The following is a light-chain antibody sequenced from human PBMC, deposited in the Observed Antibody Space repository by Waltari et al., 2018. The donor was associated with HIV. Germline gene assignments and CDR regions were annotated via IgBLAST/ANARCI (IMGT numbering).Light chain of an antibody. CDR1: SPNIGSNS. CDR2: NNN. CDR3: AAWDDSLSGRV. Sequence: QPVLTPPPSASGTPGQRVTISCSGSSPNIGSNSVNWYQQLPGPAPKLLIYNNNERPSGGPDGFSGSRSGTSASLAISGLQSEDEADYYCAAWDDSLSGRVFGGGTKLTVL. V-gene: IGLV1-44*01. J-gene: IGLJ2*01.